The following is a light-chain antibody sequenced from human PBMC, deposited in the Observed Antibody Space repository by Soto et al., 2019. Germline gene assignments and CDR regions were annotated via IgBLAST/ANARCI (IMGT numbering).Light chain of an antibody. Sequence: EIVLTQSPGTLSLSPGERATLSCRASQSVSSSYLAWYQQKPGQAPRLLIYGASSRATGIPDRFSGSGSGPGFTLNISRLEPEDFAVYYCQQYGSSPPYTFGQGTKLEIK. V-gene: IGKV3-20*01. CDR2: GAS. J-gene: IGKJ2*01. CDR3: QQYGSSPPYT. CDR1: QSVSSSY.